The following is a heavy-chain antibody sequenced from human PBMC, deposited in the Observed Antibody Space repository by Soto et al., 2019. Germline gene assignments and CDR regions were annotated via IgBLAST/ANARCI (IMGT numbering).Heavy chain of an antibody. CDR2: IYYSGGA. Sequence: SETLSLTCTVSGGSMRSYYWSWIRQPPGKGLEWIGRIYYSGGANYNPSLESRVTISVDKSKNNFSLKLTSVTAADTAVYYCARDGDHVYFYGMDIWGQGTTVTVSS. CDR1: GGSMRSYY. J-gene: IGHJ6*02. D-gene: IGHD3-3*01. V-gene: IGHV4-59*01. CDR3: ARDGDHVYFYGMDI.